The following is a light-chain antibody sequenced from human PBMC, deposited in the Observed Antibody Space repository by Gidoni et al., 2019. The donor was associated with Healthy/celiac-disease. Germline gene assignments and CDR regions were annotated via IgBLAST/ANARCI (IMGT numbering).Light chain of an antibody. J-gene: IGKJ3*01. CDR2: RAA. CDR1: QSVSNNY. V-gene: IGKV3-20*01. Sequence: ENGWTQSPGTLSLSPGERAALSCRASQSVSNNYIAWYQQKPGQAPRLLIFRAASRATGIPDKCSGSGSGTDFTLTISRLAPEYFAVYSCQQYGTSFTFGPGTKVEIK. CDR3: QQYGTSFT.